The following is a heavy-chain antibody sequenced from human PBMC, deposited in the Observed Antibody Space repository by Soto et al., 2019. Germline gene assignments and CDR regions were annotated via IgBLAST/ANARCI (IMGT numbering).Heavy chain of an antibody. D-gene: IGHD3-22*01. CDR2: IRSKANSYAT. CDR1: GFTFSGSA. Sequence: GGSLRLCCSASGFTFSGSAMHWVRKASGKGLEWVGRIRSKANSYATAYAASVKGRFTISRDDSKNTAYLQMNSLKTEDTAVYYCTGIYDRPHWGQGTLVTVSS. V-gene: IGHV3-73*01. J-gene: IGHJ4*02. CDR3: TGIYDRPH.